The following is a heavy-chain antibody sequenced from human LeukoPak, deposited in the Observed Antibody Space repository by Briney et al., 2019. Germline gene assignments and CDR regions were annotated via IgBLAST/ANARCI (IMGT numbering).Heavy chain of an antibody. Sequence: GGSLRLSCAASGFTFSSYSMNWVRQAPGKGLEWVSSISLSSTYIYYADSVKGRFTVSRDNAQNSLYLQLNSLRVEDTAVHFCARDHEEGNYGMDVWGQGTTVTVSS. D-gene: IGHD3-10*01. J-gene: IGHJ6*02. CDR2: ISLSSTYI. CDR1: GFTFSSYS. CDR3: ARDHEEGNYGMDV. V-gene: IGHV3-21*01.